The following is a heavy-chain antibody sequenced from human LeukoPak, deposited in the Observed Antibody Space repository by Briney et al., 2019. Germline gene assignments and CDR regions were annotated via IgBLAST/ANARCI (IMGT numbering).Heavy chain of an antibody. J-gene: IGHJ4*02. CDR3: ARAWGEYYDFWSGYID. CDR1: GGSISSYY. Sequence: SETLSLTCTVSGGSISSYYWSWIRQPPGKGLEWIGYIYYSGSTNYNPSLKSRVTISVDTSKNQFSLKLSSVTAADTAVYYCARAWGEYYDFWSGYIDWGQGTLVTVSS. CDR2: IYYSGST. D-gene: IGHD3-3*01. V-gene: IGHV4-59*01.